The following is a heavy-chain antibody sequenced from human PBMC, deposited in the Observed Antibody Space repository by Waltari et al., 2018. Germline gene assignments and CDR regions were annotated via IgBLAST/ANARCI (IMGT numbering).Heavy chain of an antibody. Sequence: VLLVESGGGLVQPGGSLGLSCAASGFTFDDFAMHWVRQVPGKGLEWVSSITWNSNSMQYADSVKGRFTSSRDNAKNSLFLRMNSLRREDTALYYCVKAKTAVTNFQHWGQGTLVTVSS. CDR1: GFTFDDFA. CDR2: ITWNSNSM. CDR3: VKAKTAVTNFQH. V-gene: IGHV3-9*01. D-gene: IGHD4-4*01. J-gene: IGHJ1*01.